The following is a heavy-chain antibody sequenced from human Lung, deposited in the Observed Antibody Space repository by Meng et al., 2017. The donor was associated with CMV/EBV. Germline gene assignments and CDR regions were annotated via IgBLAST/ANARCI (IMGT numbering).Heavy chain of an antibody. CDR2: ITKESTT. V-gene: IGHV3-23*03. D-gene: IGHD3-16*01. CDR1: GFTFRDFA. CDR3: AMGSDAYA. J-gene: IGHJ5*02. Sequence: FEAAGGLVKPGGSLRLSFAASGFTFRDFAMPWGHQVPGQGLEWVSIITKESTTYYAESVKGRFSITRDNFKNTVYVDMKTLRAEDTALYYCAMGSDAYAWGQGTLVTVSS.